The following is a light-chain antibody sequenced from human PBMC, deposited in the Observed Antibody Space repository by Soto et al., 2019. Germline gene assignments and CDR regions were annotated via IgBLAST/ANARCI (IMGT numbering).Light chain of an antibody. CDR1: SSDIGAYNY. Sequence: QSVLTQPASVSGSPGQSITISCTGTSSDIGAYNYVSWYQQHPGKAHKLMIYDVNIRPSGVSNRFSGSKSGKTASLTISGLQAEDEADYYCTSWTTSTTMIFGGGTKVTVL. J-gene: IGLJ2*01. CDR3: TSWTTSTTMI. CDR2: DVN. V-gene: IGLV2-14*03.